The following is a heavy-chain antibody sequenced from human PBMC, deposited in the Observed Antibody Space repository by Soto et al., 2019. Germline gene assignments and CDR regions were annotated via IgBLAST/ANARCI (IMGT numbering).Heavy chain of an antibody. CDR1: GNTFTSYG. CDR3: ARDFRGHYDYSGMDV. J-gene: IGHJ6*02. Sequence: QVQLVQSGAEVKKPGASVKVSCKASGNTFTSYGISWVRQAPGQGLEWMGWISVYNGNTNYAQKLQGRVTMTTDTSTSTAYMELRSLRSDDTAVYYCARDFRGHYDYSGMDVWCQGNRVTVSS. CDR2: ISVYNGNT. D-gene: IGHD5-12*01. V-gene: IGHV1-18*01.